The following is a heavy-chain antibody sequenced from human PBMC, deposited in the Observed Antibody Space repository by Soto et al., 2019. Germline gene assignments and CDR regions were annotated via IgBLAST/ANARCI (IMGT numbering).Heavy chain of an antibody. V-gene: IGHV1-69*06. CDR3: AGPTREWLPPARDYYYGMDV. CDR1: GGTFSSYA. CDR2: IIPIFGTA. D-gene: IGHD3-3*01. J-gene: IGHJ6*02. Sequence: QVQLVQSGAEVKKPGSSVKVSCKASGGTFSSYAISWVRQAPGQGLEWMGGIIPIFGTANYAQKFQGRVTITADKSKSTAYMEMSSLRSEDTAVYYCAGPTREWLPPARDYYYGMDVWGQGTTVTVSS.